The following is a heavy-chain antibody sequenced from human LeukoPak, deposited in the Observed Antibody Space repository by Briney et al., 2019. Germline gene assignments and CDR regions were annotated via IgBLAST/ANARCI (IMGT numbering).Heavy chain of an antibody. CDR3: ARGGDIVVISSRFYYMDV. CDR1: GGSFSGYY. CDR2: INHSGST. V-gene: IGHV4-34*01. Sequence: SETLSLTCAVSGGSFSGYYWTWIRQPPGKGLEWIGEINHSGSTNYNPSLKNRVTISVDTSKNQFSLNLNSVTAAYTAVYYCARGGDIVVISSRFYYMDVWGKGTTVTVSS. J-gene: IGHJ6*03. D-gene: IGHD2-2*01.